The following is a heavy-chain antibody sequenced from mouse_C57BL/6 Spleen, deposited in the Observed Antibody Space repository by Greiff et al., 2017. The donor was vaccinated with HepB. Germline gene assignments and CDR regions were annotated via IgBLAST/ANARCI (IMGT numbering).Heavy chain of an antibody. CDR3: TRSDDGYYRYWFAY. V-gene: IGHV1-15*01. CDR1: GYKFTDYE. J-gene: IGHJ3*01. Sequence: QVQLQQSGAELVRPGASVTLSCKASGYKFTDYEMHWVKQTPVHGLEWIGAIDPETGGTAYNQKFKGKAILTADKSSSTAYMELRSLTSEDSAVYYCTRSDDGYYRYWFAYWGQGTLVTVSA. D-gene: IGHD2-3*01. CDR2: IDPETGGT.